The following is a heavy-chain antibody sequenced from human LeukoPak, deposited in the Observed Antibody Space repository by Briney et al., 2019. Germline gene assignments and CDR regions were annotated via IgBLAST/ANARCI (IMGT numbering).Heavy chain of an antibody. Sequence: ASVKVSCKVFGYTLTELSMHWVRQAPGKGLEWMGGFDPEDGETIYAQKFQGRVTMTEDTSTDTAYMELSSLRSEDTAVYYCATTGLFTTSAGSYYDDWGQGTLVTVSS. CDR1: GYTLTELS. CDR2: FDPEDGET. J-gene: IGHJ4*02. V-gene: IGHV1-24*01. CDR3: ATTGLFTTSAGSYYDD. D-gene: IGHD3-10*01.